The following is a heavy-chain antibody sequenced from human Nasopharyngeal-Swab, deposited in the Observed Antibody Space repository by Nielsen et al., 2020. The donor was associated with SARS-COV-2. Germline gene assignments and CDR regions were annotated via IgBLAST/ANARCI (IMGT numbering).Heavy chain of an antibody. Sequence: SLKISCAASGFTFSSYAMHWVRQAPGKGLEWVAVISYDGSNKYYADSVKGRFTISRDNSKNTLYLQMNSLRAEDTAVYYCARDKAYDSSGYYLNWYFDLWGRGTLVTVSS. CDR3: ARDKAYDSSGYYLNWYFDL. CDR2: ISYDGSNK. D-gene: IGHD3-22*01. J-gene: IGHJ2*01. CDR1: GFTFSSYA. V-gene: IGHV3-30-3*01.